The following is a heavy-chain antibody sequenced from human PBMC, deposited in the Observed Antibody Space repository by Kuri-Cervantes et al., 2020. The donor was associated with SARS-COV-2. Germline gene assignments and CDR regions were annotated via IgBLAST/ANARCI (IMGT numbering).Heavy chain of an antibody. Sequence: SETMSPTCTLYAASTRSHYWSWIRQPPGKGLEWIGYIYYSGSTNYNPSLKSRVTISVDTSKNQFSLKLSSVTAAYTAVYYCARGAYCSGGSCYGEDSYYYYMDVWGKGTTVTVSS. CDR2: IYYSGST. D-gene: IGHD2-15*01. J-gene: IGHJ6*03. CDR1: AASTRSHY. V-gene: IGHV4-59*11. CDR3: ARGAYCSGGSCYGEDSYYYYMDV.